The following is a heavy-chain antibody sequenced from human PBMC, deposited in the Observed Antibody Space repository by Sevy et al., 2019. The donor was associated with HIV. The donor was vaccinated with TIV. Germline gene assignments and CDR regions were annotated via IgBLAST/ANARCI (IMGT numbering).Heavy chain of an antibody. CDR2: IYYTGST. Sequence: SETSLTCTVSGGSISTSTYYWSWIRQPPGKGLEYIGFIYYTGSTNYNPSLKSRVTISLDTSKNQLSLKLTSVTAADTAIYYCARDGDAAFDIWGQGTMVTVSS. CDR1: GGSISTSTYY. V-gene: IGHV4-61*01. D-gene: IGHD7-27*01. CDR3: ARDGDAAFDI. J-gene: IGHJ3*02.